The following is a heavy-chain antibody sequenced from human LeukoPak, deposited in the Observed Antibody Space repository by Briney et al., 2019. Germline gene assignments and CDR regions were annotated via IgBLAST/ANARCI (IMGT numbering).Heavy chain of an antibody. Sequence: GGSLRLSCAASGFTFSSYAMSWVRQAPGKGLEWVSAISGSGGSTYYADSVKGRFTISRDNSKNTLYLQMNSLRAEDTAVYYCAKDPHRYSSGWYYFDYWGQGTLVTVSS. J-gene: IGHJ4*02. D-gene: IGHD6-19*01. CDR1: GFTFSSYA. V-gene: IGHV3-23*01. CDR3: AKDPHRYSSGWYYFDY. CDR2: ISGSGGST.